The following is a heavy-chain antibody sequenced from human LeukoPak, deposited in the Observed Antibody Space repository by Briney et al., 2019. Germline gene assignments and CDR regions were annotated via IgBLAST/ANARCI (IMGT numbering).Heavy chain of an antibody. J-gene: IGHJ4*02. CDR3: ARGRIAAAGN. CDR2: INHSGST. Sequence: SETLSLTCAVYGGSFSVYYWSWIRQPPGKGLEWIGEINHSGSTDYNPSLKSRVTISVDTSKNQFSLKLSSVTAADTAVYYCARGRIAAAGNWGQGTLVIVSS. D-gene: IGHD6-13*01. V-gene: IGHV4-34*01. CDR1: GGSFSVYY.